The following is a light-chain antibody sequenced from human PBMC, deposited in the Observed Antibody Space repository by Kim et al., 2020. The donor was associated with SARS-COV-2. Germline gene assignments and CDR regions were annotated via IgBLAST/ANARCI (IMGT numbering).Light chain of an antibody. CDR2: YDS. CDR3: QVWDSSNDHRV. J-gene: IGLJ3*02. CDR1: NIGSKS. Sequence: SYELTQPPSVSVAPGKTARITCGGNNIGSKSVHWYQQKPGQAPVLVIYYDSDRPSGIPERFSGSNSGNTATLTISRVEAGDEADYYCQVWDSSNDHRVFGAGTKLTVL. V-gene: IGLV3-21*04.